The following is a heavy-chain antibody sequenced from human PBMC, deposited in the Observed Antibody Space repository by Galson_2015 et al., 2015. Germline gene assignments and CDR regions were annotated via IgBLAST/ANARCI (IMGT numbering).Heavy chain of an antibody. V-gene: IGHV3-74*01. CDR1: GFTFSSYW. J-gene: IGHJ3*02. CDR3: AKGHYCGGGSCDAFDI. Sequence: SLRLSCAASGFTFSSYWMNWVRQAPGKGLVWVSRINSDGSSTTYADSVRGRFTISRDNAKNTPYLQMNSLRAEDTAVYYCAKGHYCGGGSCDAFDIWGQGTLVAVSS. CDR2: INSDGSST. D-gene: IGHD2-15*01.